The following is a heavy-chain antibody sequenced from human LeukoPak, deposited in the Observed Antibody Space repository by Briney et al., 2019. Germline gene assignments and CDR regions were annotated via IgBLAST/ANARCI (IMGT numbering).Heavy chain of an antibody. Sequence: SETLSHTCTVSAGSITSSSNYWGWIRQPPGKGLEWIGTIYYSGGTYYYPSLKSRVIISLDTSKNQFSLKLTFVTAADTAVYYCARRETAKPFDYWGQGTMVTVSS. CDR3: ARRETAKPFDY. J-gene: IGHJ4*02. D-gene: IGHD1-1*01. CDR2: IYYSGGT. CDR1: AGSITSSSNY. V-gene: IGHV4-39*01.